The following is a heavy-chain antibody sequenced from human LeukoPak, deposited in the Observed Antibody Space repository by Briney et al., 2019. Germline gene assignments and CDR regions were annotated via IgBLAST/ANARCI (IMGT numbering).Heavy chain of an antibody. J-gene: IGHJ4*02. CDR1: GFTFSSYA. CDR2: VSYDGSDK. CDR3: ARDSPTSWGSGWYYFEY. Sequence: GGSLRLSCAASGFTFSSYAMHWVRQAPGKGLEWVPAVSYDGSDKYYADSVKGRFTISRDNSRNTLYLQMNSLRAEDTAVYYCARDSPTSWGSGWYYFEYWGQGTLVTVSS. D-gene: IGHD6-13*01. V-gene: IGHV3-30*04.